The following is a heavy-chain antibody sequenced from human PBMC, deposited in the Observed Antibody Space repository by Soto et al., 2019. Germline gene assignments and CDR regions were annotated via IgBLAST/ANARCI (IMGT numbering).Heavy chain of an antibody. Sequence: SETLSLTCVVSGASISSGDYAWNWVRQPPGKGLEWLGYIYNSGGSYYNPSLKSRVSISLDRSNNTLYLQMNSLRAEDTAVYYCAKTPGVITVITSFDHWGQGTPVTVSS. D-gene: IGHD3-16*01. CDR2: IYNSGGS. CDR1: GASISSGDYA. V-gene: IGHV4-30-2*01. J-gene: IGHJ4*02. CDR3: AKTPGVITVITSFDH.